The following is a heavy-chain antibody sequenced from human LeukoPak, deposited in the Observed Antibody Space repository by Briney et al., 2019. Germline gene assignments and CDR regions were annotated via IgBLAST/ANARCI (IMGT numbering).Heavy chain of an antibody. Sequence: PGGSLRLSCAASGFTFTTYWMHWVRQAPGKGLVWVSHINSDGSITSYADSVKGRFTISRDNSKNTLYLQMNSLRAEDTAVYYCARGPYYDFWSGSTGAAFDIWGQGTMVTVSS. CDR1: GFTFTTYW. J-gene: IGHJ3*02. V-gene: IGHV3-74*01. CDR2: INSDGSIT. D-gene: IGHD3-3*01. CDR3: ARGPYYDFWSGSTGAAFDI.